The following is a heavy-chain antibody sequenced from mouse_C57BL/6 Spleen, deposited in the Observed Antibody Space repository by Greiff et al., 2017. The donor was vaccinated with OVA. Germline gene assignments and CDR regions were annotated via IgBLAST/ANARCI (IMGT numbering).Heavy chain of an antibody. CDR3: ARSRDYYGSSSFAY. CDR1: GYTFTSYW. V-gene: IGHV1-69*01. J-gene: IGHJ3*01. Sequence: VQLQQPGAELVMPGASVKLSCKASGYTFTSYWMHWVKQRPGQGLEWIGEIDPSDSYTNYNQKFKGKSTVTVDKSSSTAYMQLSSLTSEDSAVYYGARSRDYYGSSSFAYWGQGTLVTVSA. D-gene: IGHD1-1*01. CDR2: IDPSDSYT.